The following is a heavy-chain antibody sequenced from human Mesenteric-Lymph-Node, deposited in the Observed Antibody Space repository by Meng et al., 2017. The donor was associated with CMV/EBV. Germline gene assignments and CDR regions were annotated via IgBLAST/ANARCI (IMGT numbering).Heavy chain of an antibody. V-gene: IGHV1-2*02. CDR1: GYTFTGYY. Sequence: ASVKVSCKASGYTFTGYYMHWVRQAPGQGLEWMGWINPNSGGTLYAQTFQGRVTMTRDTSISTGYMELSRLRSDDTAVYYCAGGGGAGTTSFGYWGQGTLVTVSS. CDR3: AGGGGAGTTSFGY. J-gene: IGHJ4*02. D-gene: IGHD1-7*01. CDR2: INPNSGGT.